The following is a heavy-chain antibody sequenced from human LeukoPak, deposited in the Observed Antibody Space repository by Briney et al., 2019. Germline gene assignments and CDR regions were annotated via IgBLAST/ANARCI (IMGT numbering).Heavy chain of an antibody. CDR2: INPSGGST. D-gene: IGHD2-2*01. CDR3: ARGYCSSTSCANYYYYGMDV. V-gene: IGHV1-46*01. CDR1: GYTFTSYY. Sequence: GASVKVSCKASGYTFTSYYMHWVRQAPGQGLEWMGIINPSGGSTSYAQKFQGRVTMTRDTSTSTVYMELSSLISEDTAVYYCARGYCSSTSCANYYYYGMDVWGQGTTVTVSS. J-gene: IGHJ6*02.